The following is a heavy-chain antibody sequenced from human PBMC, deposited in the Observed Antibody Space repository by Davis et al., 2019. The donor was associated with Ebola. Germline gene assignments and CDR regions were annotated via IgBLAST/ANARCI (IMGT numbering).Heavy chain of an antibody. J-gene: IGHJ5*02. Sequence: MPSETLSLTCAVYGGSFSGYYWSCIRQLPGKGLEWIGEVDHSGSTNYNPSFRSRVIVSEDASKNQFSLKLSSVTAADTAVYYCARRNDYGGKAAQGWFDPWGQGALVAVSS. CDR2: VDHSGST. CDR3: ARRNDYGGKAAQGWFDP. V-gene: IGHV4-34*01. D-gene: IGHD4-23*01. CDR1: GGSFSGYY.